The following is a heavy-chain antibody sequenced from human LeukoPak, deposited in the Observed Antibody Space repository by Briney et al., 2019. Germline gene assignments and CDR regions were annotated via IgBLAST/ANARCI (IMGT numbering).Heavy chain of an antibody. CDR1: GGSFSGYY. D-gene: IGHD2/OR15-2a*01. J-gene: IGHJ4*02. CDR2: INHSGST. CDR3: ATNYVQAPLGRDY. Sequence: SETLSLTCAVYGGSFSGYYWSWIRQPPGKGLEWIGEINHSGSTNYNPSLKSRVTISVDTSKNQFSLKLSSVTAADTAVHYCATNYVQAPLGRDYWGQGTLVTVSS. V-gene: IGHV4-34*01.